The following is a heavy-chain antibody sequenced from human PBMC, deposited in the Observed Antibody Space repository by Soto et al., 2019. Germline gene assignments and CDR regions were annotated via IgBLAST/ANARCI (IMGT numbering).Heavy chain of an antibody. D-gene: IGHD6-19*01. CDR3: AREVIIAVAGNPADY. V-gene: IGHV1-18*01. Sequence: ASVKVSCKASGYTFTSYDINWVRQAPGQGLEWMGWISAYNGNTNYAQKLQGRVTMTTDTSTSTAYMELRSLRSDDTAVYYCAREVIIAVAGNPADYWGQGTLVTVSS. CDR2: ISAYNGNT. CDR1: GYTFTSYD. J-gene: IGHJ4*02.